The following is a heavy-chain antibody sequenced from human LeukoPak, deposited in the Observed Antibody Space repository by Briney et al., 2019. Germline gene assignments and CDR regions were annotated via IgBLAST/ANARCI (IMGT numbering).Heavy chain of an antibody. Sequence: GGSLRLSCAASGFTFSSYSMNWVRQAPGKGLEWVSYIRMHFYGGTTEYAASVKGRFTISRDDSESIAYLQMNSLQTEDTAVYYCTRAGRASGDFFDYWGQGTLVTVSS. CDR3: TRAGRASGDFFDY. CDR1: GFTFSSYS. V-gene: IGHV3-49*04. D-gene: IGHD2-21*01. CDR2: IRMHFYGGTT. J-gene: IGHJ4*02.